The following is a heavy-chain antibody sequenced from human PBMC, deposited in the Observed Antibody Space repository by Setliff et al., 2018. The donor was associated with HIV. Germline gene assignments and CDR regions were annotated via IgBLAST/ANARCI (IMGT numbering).Heavy chain of an antibody. V-gene: IGHV4-34*01. CDR2: INYAGVA. J-gene: IGHJ4*02. D-gene: IGHD1-1*01. Sequence: SETLSLTCGVDAWSLSGYFWVWVRQSPGRGLEWIGEINYAGVANYSPSLKSRVIMSIDTSKSQFSLNLTSVTDSDTAVYYCTRQGRGDPGLATTRLDYWGQGKLVTVSS. CDR1: AWSLSGYF. CDR3: TRQGRGDPGLATTRLDY.